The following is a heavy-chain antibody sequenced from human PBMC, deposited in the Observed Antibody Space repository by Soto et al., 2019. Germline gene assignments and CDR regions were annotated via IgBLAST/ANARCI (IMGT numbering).Heavy chain of an antibody. D-gene: IGHD3-3*02. V-gene: IGHV4-59*01. CDR2: IHYSGST. CDR3: ARMNQLAPKRNAFDV. CDR1: GVSFISYY. J-gene: IGHJ3*01. Sequence: SETLSLTCAVSGVSFISYYWTWIRQPPGKGLEWIGYIHYSGSTSYNPSLKNRITMSVDTSKNQFSLNLSPVTAADTAVYFCARMNQLAPKRNAFDVWGQGTLVTVSS.